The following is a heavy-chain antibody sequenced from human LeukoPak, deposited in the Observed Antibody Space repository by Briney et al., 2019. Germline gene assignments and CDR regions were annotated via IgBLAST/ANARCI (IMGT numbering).Heavy chain of an antibody. V-gene: IGHV4-61*02. Sequence: SETLSLTCTVSGGSISSGSFYWSWVRQPAGKGLELIGRIYTSGSTNYNPSLKSRVTMSVDTSKNQFSLKLSSVTAADTAVYYCARDPVYCSSTSCFQGWGQGTLVTVSS. J-gene: IGHJ4*02. CDR3: ARDPVYCSSTSCFQG. D-gene: IGHD2-2*01. CDR2: IYTSGST. CDR1: GGSISSGSFY.